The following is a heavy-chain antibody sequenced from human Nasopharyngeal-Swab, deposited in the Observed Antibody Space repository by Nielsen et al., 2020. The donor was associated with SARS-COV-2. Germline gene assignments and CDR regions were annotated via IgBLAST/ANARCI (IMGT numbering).Heavy chain of an antibody. CDR1: GFTFSSYS. V-gene: IGHV3-21*04. Sequence: GESLKISCAASGFTFSSYSMNWVRQAPGKGLEWVSSISSSSSYTYYADSVKGRFTISRDNSKNTLYLQMNSLRAEDTAVYYCAKEDGWGQGTLVTVSS. J-gene: IGHJ4*02. CDR2: ISSSSSYT. CDR3: AKEDG.